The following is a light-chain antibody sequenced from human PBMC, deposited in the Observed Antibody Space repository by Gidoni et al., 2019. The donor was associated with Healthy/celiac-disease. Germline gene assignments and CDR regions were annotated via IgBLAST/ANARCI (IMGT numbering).Light chain of an antibody. CDR3: QQYGSSWT. V-gene: IGKV3D-20*01. Sequence: EIVLPQSPATLSWSPGERATLSSEASTSVSSSYVAWYQQKPGLAPRLLIYDASSRATGIPDRLSGSGSGTDFTLTISRLEPEDFVVYYCQQYGSSWTFGQXTKVEIK. J-gene: IGKJ1*01. CDR1: TSVSSSY. CDR2: DAS.